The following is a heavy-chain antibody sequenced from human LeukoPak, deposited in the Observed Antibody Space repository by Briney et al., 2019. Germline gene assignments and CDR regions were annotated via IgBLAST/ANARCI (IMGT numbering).Heavy chain of an antibody. D-gene: IGHD6-13*01. CDR1: GFTFSSFA. CDR3: EVAAAADFDY. CDR2: ISYDGSNK. V-gene: IGHV3-30-3*01. Sequence: GRSLRLSCAASGFTFSSFAMHWVRQAPGKGLEWVAVISYDGSNKYYADSVKGRFTISRDNSKNTLYLQMNSLRAEDTAVYYCEVAAAADFDYWGQGTLVTVSS. J-gene: IGHJ4*02.